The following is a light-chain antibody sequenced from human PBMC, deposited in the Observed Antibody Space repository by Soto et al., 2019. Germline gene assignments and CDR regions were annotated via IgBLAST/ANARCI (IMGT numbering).Light chain of an antibody. J-gene: IGKJ4*01. Sequence: EIVMTQSPVTLSLSPGERATLSCRASQSVGTNLAWYQQKPGQAPGLLISGASTRATGSPDRFSGSGSGTEFTLTISSMQSEDVAIYYCQQYDDWPQLTFGGGTKLEIK. CDR2: GAS. CDR3: QQYDDWPQLT. V-gene: IGKV3-15*01. CDR1: QSVGTN.